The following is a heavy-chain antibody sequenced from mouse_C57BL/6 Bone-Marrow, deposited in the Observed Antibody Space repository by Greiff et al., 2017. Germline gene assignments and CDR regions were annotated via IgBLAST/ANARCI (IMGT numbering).Heavy chain of an antibody. V-gene: IGHV2-2*01. CDR1: GFSLTSYG. D-gene: IGHD6-1*01. J-gene: IGHJ4*01. CDR2: IWSGGST. CDR3: ASPLTTNYAMDY. Sequence: VQLQQSGPGIVQPSPSLSITCTVTGFSLTSYGVHWVRQSPGKGLEWLGVIWSGGSTDYNAAFISRLSISKDNSKSKVFFKMNSLQAADTAIFYCASPLTTNYAMDYWGQGPSVPVSS.